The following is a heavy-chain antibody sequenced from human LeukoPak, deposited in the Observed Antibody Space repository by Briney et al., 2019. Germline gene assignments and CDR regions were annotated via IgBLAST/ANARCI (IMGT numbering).Heavy chain of an antibody. CDR1: GGSISSYY. CDR3: ARSLRGYYYYMDV. Sequence: SETLSLTCTVSGGSISSYYWSWIRQPPGKGLEWIGYIYYSGSTNYNPSLKSRVTISVDTSKNQFSLKLSSVTAADTAVYYCARSLRGYYYYMDVWGKGTTVTISS. CDR2: IYYSGST. V-gene: IGHV4-59*01. D-gene: IGHD3-10*01. J-gene: IGHJ6*03.